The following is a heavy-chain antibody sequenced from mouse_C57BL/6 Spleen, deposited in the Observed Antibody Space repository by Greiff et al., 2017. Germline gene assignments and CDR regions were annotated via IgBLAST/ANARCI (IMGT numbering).Heavy chain of an antibody. V-gene: IGHV5-9-1*02. D-gene: IGHD1-1*01. CDR1: GFTFSSYA. J-gene: IGHJ2*01. CDR2: ISSGGDYI. CDR3: TRDYYGSSLHYFDY. Sequence: EVKLVESGEGLVKPGGSLKLSCAASGFTFSSYAMSWVRQTPEKRLEWVAYISSGGDYIYYADTVKGRFTISRDHARNTLYLQMSSLKSGDTAMYYCTRDYYGSSLHYFDYWGQGTTLTVSS.